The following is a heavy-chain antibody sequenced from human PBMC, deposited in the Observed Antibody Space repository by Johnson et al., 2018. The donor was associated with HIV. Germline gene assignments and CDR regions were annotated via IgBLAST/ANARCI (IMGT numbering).Heavy chain of an antibody. V-gene: IGHV3-11*04. CDR2: ISSSGSAI. CDR1: GFTFNDYY. Sequence: QVQLVESGGGVVKPGGSLRLSCTASGFTFNDYYMTWVRQAPGEGLEWVSYISSSGSAIYYADSVKGRFTMSRDNAKNSMFLQMNSLIADDTAVYYCARSRNYACDIWGQGTMVTVSS. J-gene: IGHJ3*02. D-gene: IGHD1-1*01. CDR3: ARSRNYACDI.